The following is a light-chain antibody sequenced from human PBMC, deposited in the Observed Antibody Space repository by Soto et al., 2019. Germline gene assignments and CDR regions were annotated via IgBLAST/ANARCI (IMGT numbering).Light chain of an antibody. V-gene: IGKV3-15*01. CDR1: QGVTTN. CDR3: QQYNNWPFS. Sequence: ELVLTQSPATLSLSPGERATLSCRASQGVTTNFAWCQQKSGQSPRLLIYDVSIRATGVPARFSATGSETDFTLTISGLQSEDSAVYFCQQYNNWPFSFGQGTRLEIK. CDR2: DVS. J-gene: IGKJ5*01.